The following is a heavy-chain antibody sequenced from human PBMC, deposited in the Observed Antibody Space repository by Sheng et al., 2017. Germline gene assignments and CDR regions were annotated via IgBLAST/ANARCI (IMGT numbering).Heavy chain of an antibody. J-gene: IGHJ6*03. CDR3: ARDKNYYGSGSYYPYYYYMDV. CDR1: GGTFSSYA. CDR2: IIPILGIA. V-gene: IGHV1-69*04. D-gene: IGHD3-10*01. Sequence: QVQLVQSGAEVKKPGSSVKVSCKASGGTFSSYAISWVRQAPGQGLEWMGGIIPILGIANYAQKFQGRVTITADKSTSTAYMELSSLRSEDTAVYYCARDKNYYGSGSYYPYYYYMDVWGKGTTVTVSS.